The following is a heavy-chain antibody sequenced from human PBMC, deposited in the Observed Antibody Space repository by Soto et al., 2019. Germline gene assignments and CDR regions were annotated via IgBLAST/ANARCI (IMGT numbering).Heavy chain of an antibody. CDR2: IRGKAYGGTT. D-gene: IGHD2-2*01. J-gene: IGHJ4*02. CDR1: GFTFGDHE. V-gene: IGHV3-49*03. Sequence: PGGAPKLSCSNSGFTFGDHEMNLLRPAPGKGPEWLGFIRGKAYGGTTEYAASVKGRFAMSRDDSQGIAYLQMNSLKTEDTAVYYCARVGCTSTSCYYLFDFWGQGSLVTVS. CDR3: ARVGCTSTSCYYLFDF.